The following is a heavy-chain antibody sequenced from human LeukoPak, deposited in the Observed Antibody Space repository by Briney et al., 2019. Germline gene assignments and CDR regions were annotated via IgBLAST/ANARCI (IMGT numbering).Heavy chain of an antibody. V-gene: IGHV4-4*09. Sequence: SETLSLTCTVSGGSISSYYWSWIRPPPGKGLEWIGYIYTSGSTNYNPSLKSRVTISVDTSKNQFSLKLSSVTAADTAVYYCARFGYDSSGYQYTGLDYWGQGTLVTVSS. CDR3: ARFGYDSSGYQYTGLDY. CDR1: GGSISSYY. D-gene: IGHD3-22*01. CDR2: IYTSGST. J-gene: IGHJ4*02.